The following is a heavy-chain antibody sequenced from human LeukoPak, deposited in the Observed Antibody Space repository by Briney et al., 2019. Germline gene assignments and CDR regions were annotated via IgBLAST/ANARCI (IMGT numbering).Heavy chain of an antibody. CDR1: GGSISSYY. J-gene: IGHJ6*03. CDR3: ARVMVRLTPYMDV. CDR2: IYYSGST. V-gene: IGHV4-59*13. D-gene: IGHD2-8*01. Sequence: SETLSLTCTVSGGSISSYYWSWIRQPPPKELEWIGYIYYSGSTNYNPSLKSRVTISVDTSKNQFSLKLSSVTAADTAVYYCARVMVRLTPYMDVWGKGTTVTVSS.